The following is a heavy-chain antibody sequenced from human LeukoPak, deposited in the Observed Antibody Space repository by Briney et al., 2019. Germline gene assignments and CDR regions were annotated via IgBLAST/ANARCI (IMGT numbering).Heavy chain of an antibody. CDR1: GFSLRAYW. Sequence: GGSLRLSCAASGFSLRAYWMHWVRQAPGHELKWQSRISPEGSGTTYADSVKGRFTISRDNSKNTLYLQMNSLRDEDAAVYHCTRVQAGRSGLMDVWGRGTTVTVSS. CDR3: TRVQAGRSGLMDV. J-gene: IGHJ6*02. D-gene: IGHD2-8*02. CDR2: ISPEGSGT. V-gene: IGHV3-74*01.